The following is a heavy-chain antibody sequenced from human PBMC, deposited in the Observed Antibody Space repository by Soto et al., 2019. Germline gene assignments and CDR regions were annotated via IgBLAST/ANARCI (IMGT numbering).Heavy chain of an antibody. D-gene: IGHD5-18*01. J-gene: IGHJ5*02. CDR2: ISYDENNR. CDR1: GFTFRSYA. Sequence: PGGSLRLSCAASGFTFRSYAMHWVRQAPGKGLEWVAVISYDENNRYYTDSVKGRFTISRDNSKNTLYLQVNSLRAEDTAVYYCARAMDTAMASKDNWFDPWGQGTQVTVSS. V-gene: IGHV3-30-3*01. CDR3: ARAMDTAMASKDNWFDP.